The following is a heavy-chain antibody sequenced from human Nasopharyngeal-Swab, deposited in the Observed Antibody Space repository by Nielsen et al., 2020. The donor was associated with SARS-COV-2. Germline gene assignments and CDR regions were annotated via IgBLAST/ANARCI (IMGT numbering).Heavy chain of an antibody. CDR3: ARIPPLDYYFDY. V-gene: IGHV2-70*01. Sequence: WIRSHPGKALEWLALIDWDDDKYYSTSLKTRLTISKDTSKNQVVLTMTNMDPVDTATYYCARIPPLDYYFDYWGQGTLVTVSS. CDR2: IDWDDDK. D-gene: IGHD3/OR15-3a*01. J-gene: IGHJ4*02.